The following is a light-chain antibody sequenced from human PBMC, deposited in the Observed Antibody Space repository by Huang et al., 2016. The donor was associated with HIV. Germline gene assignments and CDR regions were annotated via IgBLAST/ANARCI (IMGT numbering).Light chain of an antibody. V-gene: IGKV4-1*01. J-gene: IGKJ5*01. CDR3: QQYYSASIT. Sequence: DIVMTQSPGSLTVSLGERASINCTSSQPLLSTANNKSYLAWYQQKPRQPPKALIYWASNRESGVPERFSGSGSGTDFTLTISSLQAEDVALYYCQQYYSASITFRQGTRVEI. CDR2: WAS. CDR1: QPLLSTANNKSY.